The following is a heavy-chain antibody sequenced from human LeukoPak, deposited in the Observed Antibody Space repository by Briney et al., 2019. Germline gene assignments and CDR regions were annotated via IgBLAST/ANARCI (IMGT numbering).Heavy chain of an antibody. Sequence: GGSLRLSCAASGFTFSSYAMSWVRQAPGKGLEWVSAISGSGGSTYYADSVKGRFTISRDNSKNTLYLQMNSLRAEDTAVYYCARVGYCSGGSCYGVAAVDYWGQGTLVTVSS. CDR2: ISGSGGST. V-gene: IGHV3-23*01. CDR1: GFTFSSYA. D-gene: IGHD2-15*01. J-gene: IGHJ4*02. CDR3: ARVGYCSGGSCYGVAAVDY.